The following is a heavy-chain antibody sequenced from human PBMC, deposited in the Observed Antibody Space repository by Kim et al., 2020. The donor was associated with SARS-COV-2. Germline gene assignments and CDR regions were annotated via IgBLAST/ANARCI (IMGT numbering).Heavy chain of an antibody. Sequence: KFQGRVTITRDTSASTAYMELSSLRSEDTAVYYCARDGGVGLRWFDPWGQGTLVTVSS. V-gene: IGHV1-3*01. J-gene: IGHJ5*02. CDR3: ARDGGVGLRWFDP. D-gene: IGHD3-16*01.